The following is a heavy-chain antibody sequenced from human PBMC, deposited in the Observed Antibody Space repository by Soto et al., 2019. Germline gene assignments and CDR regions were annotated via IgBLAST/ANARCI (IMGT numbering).Heavy chain of an antibody. Sequence: PGGSLRLSCAASGFTFRNYGMNWVRQAPGKGLEWVSYIGIGSSTKYYADSVKGRFTISRDNAKNSLYLQMKSLRAEDTAVYYFARDQLYYNDISGRPLNAFDVWGQGTMVTVSS. CDR2: IGIGSSTK. J-gene: IGHJ3*01. CDR3: ARDQLYYNDISGRPLNAFDV. D-gene: IGHD3-22*01. CDR1: GFTFRNYG. V-gene: IGHV3-48*01.